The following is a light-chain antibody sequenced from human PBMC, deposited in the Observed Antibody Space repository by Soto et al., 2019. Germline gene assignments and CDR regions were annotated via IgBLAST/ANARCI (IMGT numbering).Light chain of an antibody. J-gene: IGLJ2*01. CDR2: DVN. CDR3: CSKAGTSTAV. Sequence: QSVLTQPRSVSGSPGQSVTISCTGTSSDVGRYDYVSWYQHHPGKAPKLLIYDVNKWPSGVPDRFSGSKSGNTASLSISGLQAEDEADYYCCSKAGTSTAVFGAGTKVTVL. V-gene: IGLV2-11*01. CDR1: SSDVGRYDY.